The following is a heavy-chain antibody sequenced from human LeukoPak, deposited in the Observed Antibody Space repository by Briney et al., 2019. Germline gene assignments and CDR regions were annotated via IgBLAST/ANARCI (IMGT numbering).Heavy chain of an antibody. Sequence: GGSLRLSCAASGFTFSSYGMHWVRQAPGKGLEWVAFIRYDGSNKYYADSVKGRFTISRDNSKNTLYLQMNSLRAEDTAVYYCAKDLGDIVATDHDAFDIWGQGTMVTISS. V-gene: IGHV3-30*02. CDR1: GFTFSSYG. CDR2: IRYDGSNK. J-gene: IGHJ3*02. D-gene: IGHD5-12*01. CDR3: AKDLGDIVATDHDAFDI.